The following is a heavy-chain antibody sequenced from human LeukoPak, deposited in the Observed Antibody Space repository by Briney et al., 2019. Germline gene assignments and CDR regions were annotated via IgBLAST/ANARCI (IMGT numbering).Heavy chain of an antibody. CDR3: ARDFEYYYDTKWYAFDI. CDR1: GYTFTGYY. Sequence: ASVKVSCKASGYTFTGYYTHWVRQAPGQGLEWMGWINPNSGGTNYAQKFQGRVTMTRDTSISTAYMELSRLRSDDTAVYYCARDFEYYYDTKWYAFDIWGQGTMVAVSS. J-gene: IGHJ3*02. V-gene: IGHV1-2*02. CDR2: INPNSGGT. D-gene: IGHD3-22*01.